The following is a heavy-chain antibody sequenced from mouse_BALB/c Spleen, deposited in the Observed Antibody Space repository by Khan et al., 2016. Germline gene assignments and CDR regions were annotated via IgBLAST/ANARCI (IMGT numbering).Heavy chain of an antibody. Sequence: QVRLQQSGAELVRPGASVKLSCRASGYSFTIYWMNWVKQRPGQGLEWIGMIHPSDSDTTLNQKFKDKATLTVDKSSTTAYMQLSSPTSEDSAVYSCARSGYGNRPYYAMDYWGQGTSVTVSS. CDR2: IHPSDSDT. CDR1: GYSFTIYW. V-gene: IGHV1-74*01. CDR3: ARSGYGNRPYYAMDY. J-gene: IGHJ4*01. D-gene: IGHD2-1*01.